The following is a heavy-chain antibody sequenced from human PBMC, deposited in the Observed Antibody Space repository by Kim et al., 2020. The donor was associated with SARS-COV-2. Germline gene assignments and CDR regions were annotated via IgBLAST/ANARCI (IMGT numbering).Heavy chain of an antibody. CDR1: GGSISSSNW. CDR3: ARGRGKQWLVKHYYYGMDV. Sequence: SETLSLTCAVSGGSISSSNWWSWVRQPPGTGLEWIGEIYHSGSTNYNPSLKSRVTISVDKSKNQFSLKLSSVTAADTAVYYCARGRGKQWLVKHYYYGMDVWGQGTTVTVSS. D-gene: IGHD6-19*01. V-gene: IGHV4-4*02. CDR2: IYHSGST. J-gene: IGHJ6*02.